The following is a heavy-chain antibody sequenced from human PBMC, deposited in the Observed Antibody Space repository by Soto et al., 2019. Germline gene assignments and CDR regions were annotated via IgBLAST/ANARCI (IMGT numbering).Heavy chain of an antibody. CDR1: GGSVSNDNFY. V-gene: IGHV4-61*01. CDR3: ARGLTMGQLPSHFDH. Sequence: SETLSLTCTVSGGSVSNDNFYWSWIRQPPGKGLEWIGYVHSSGITNYNPSLKRRVTISVDTSRNQFSLRLSSVTAADTAVYYCARGLTMGQLPSHFDHWGQGTLVTV. J-gene: IGHJ5*02. CDR2: VHSSGIT. D-gene: IGHD3-16*01.